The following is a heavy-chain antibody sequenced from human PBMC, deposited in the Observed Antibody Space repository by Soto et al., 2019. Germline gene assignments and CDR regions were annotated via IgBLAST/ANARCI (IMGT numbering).Heavy chain of an antibody. CDR3: AMIDYSSGSDY. Sequence: QVQLVQSGAEVKKPGSSVKVSCKASGGTFSSYPLSWVRQAPGQGLEWMGGIIPIFGTTKYAQKFQGRVTIIADESTTTAYMELSSLRSEDTAVYYCAMIDYSSGSDYWVQGTLVTVSS. CDR2: IIPIFGTT. V-gene: IGHV1-69*01. D-gene: IGHD6-19*01. CDR1: GGTFSSYP. J-gene: IGHJ4*02.